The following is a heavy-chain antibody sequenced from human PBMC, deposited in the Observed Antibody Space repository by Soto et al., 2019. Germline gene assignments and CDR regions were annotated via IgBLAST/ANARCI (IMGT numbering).Heavy chain of an antibody. V-gene: IGHV3-23*01. J-gene: IGHJ4*02. CDR3: ARRGGALGY. CDR2: ITGSGSTT. CDR1: GFTFSSYA. D-gene: IGHD3-16*01. Sequence: EVQLMESGGGLVQPGGSLRLSCAASGFTFSSYAMSWVRQAPGKGLEWVSVITGSGSTTYYADSVKGRFTISRDNSKNTQYLQMTTLGAEDTAVYDCARRGGALGYWGQGTLVTVSS.